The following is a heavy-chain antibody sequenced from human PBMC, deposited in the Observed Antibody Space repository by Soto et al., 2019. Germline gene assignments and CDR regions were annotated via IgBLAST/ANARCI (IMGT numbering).Heavy chain of an antibody. V-gene: IGHV3-21*01. CDR2: ISSSSSYI. CDR1: GFTFSSYS. CDR3: ARDFWAAAGTLGYYYYYMDV. J-gene: IGHJ6*03. Sequence: GGSLRLSCAASGFTFSSYSMNWVRQAPGKGLEWVSSISSSSSYIYYADSVKGRFTISRDNAKNSLYLQMNSLRAEDTALYYFARDFWAAAGTLGYYYYYMDVWGKGTTVTVSS. D-gene: IGHD6-13*01.